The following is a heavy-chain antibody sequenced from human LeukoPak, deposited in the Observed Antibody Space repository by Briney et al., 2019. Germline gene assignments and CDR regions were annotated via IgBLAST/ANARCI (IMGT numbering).Heavy chain of an antibody. CDR1: GYTFTSYY. CDR3: ARRGWNQRPLDY. V-gene: IGHV1-46*01. J-gene: IGHJ4*02. D-gene: IGHD1-1*01. Sequence: EASVKVSCKASGYTFTSYYMHWVRQAPGQGLEWMGIINPSGGSTSYAQKFQGRVTMTRDMSTSTVYMELSSLRSEDTAVYYCARRGWNQRPLDYWGQGTLVTVSS. CDR2: INPSGGST.